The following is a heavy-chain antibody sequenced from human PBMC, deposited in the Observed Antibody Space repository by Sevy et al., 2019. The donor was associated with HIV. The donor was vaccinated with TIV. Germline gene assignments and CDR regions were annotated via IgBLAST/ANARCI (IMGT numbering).Heavy chain of an antibody. V-gene: IGHV3-30*03. Sequence: GGSLRLSCAASGFTFSSYSMNWVRQAPGKGLEWVAVTSYDGSHKYYADSVKGRFTVSRDNSRNILSLEMSSLRRDDTAVYYCARGENNDEFFQYWGQGTLVTVSS. J-gene: IGHJ1*01. D-gene: IGHD1-26*01. CDR1: GFTFSSYS. CDR2: TSYDGSHK. CDR3: ARGENNDEFFQY.